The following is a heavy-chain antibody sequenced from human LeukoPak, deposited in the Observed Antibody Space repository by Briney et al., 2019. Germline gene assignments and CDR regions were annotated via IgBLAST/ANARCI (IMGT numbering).Heavy chain of an antibody. V-gene: IGHV3-33*01. CDR3: ARDNWGGLWSLDY. CDR1: GFTFSSYG. D-gene: IGHD7-27*01. J-gene: IGHJ4*02. Sequence: PGRSLRLSCAASGFTFSSYGMPWVRQAPGKGLEWVAVIWYDGSNKYYADSVKGRFTISRDNSKNTLYLQMNSLRAEDTAVYYCARDNWGGLWSLDYWGQGTLVTVSS. CDR2: IWYDGSNK.